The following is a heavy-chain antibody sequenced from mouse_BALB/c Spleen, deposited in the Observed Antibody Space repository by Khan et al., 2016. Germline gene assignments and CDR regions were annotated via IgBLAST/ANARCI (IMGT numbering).Heavy chain of an antibody. V-gene: IGHV1-87*01. J-gene: IGHJ2*01. CDR1: GYTFTSYW. CDR3: ASYYGSSYDYFDY. D-gene: IGHD1-1*01. Sequence: QVQLKQSGVELARPGASVKLSCKASGYTFTSYWMQWVKQRPGQGLEWIGAIYPGDGDTRYTQKFKGKATLTADKSSSTAYMQLSSLASEDSAVYYCASYYGSSYDYFDYWGQGTTLTVSS. CDR2: IYPGDGDT.